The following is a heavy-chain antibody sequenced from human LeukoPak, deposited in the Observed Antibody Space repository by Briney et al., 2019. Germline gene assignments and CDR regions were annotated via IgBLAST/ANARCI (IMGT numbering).Heavy chain of an antibody. Sequence: ASVKVSCKASGYTFTGYEIHWVRQATGQGLEWMGWMSPKSGNSAYAQKFQGRVTMTRNTSISTAYMELRSLMSEDTAMYYCARGDLDWLPLWFDPWGQGTLVTVSS. CDR1: GYTFTGYE. J-gene: IGHJ5*02. V-gene: IGHV1-8*02. D-gene: IGHD3-9*01. CDR3: ARGDLDWLPLWFDP. CDR2: MSPKSGNS.